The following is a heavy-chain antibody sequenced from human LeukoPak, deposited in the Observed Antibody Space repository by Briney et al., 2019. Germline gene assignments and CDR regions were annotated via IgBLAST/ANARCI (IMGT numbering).Heavy chain of an antibody. V-gene: IGHV1-2*02. CDR1: GYTFTSYG. CDR3: ARDSRYDILTGYYGY. D-gene: IGHD3-9*01. J-gene: IGHJ4*02. Sequence: GASVTVSFKSSGYTFTSYGISWVRQAPGQGLEWMGWINPNSGGTNYAQKFQGRVTMTRDTSISTDYMELSRLRSDDTAVYYCARDSRYDILTGYYGYWGQGTLVTVSS. CDR2: INPNSGGT.